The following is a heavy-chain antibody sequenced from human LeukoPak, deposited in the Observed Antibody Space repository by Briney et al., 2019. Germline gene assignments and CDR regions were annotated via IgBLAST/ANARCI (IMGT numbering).Heavy chain of an antibody. V-gene: IGHV3-74*03. J-gene: IGHJ4*02. Sequence: GGSLRLSCAASGFTFRNHWMHWVRQTPGKGLVWVSRISSDGSSTTYADSVKGRSTISRDNAKNTLYLQMNNLRAEDTAMYYCARDQRVTGRPDIDYWGQGTLVIVSS. D-gene: IGHD6-6*01. CDR1: GFTFRNHW. CDR2: ISSDGSST. CDR3: ARDQRVTGRPDIDY.